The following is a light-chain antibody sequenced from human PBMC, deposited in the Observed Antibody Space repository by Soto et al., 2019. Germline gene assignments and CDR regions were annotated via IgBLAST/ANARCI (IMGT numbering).Light chain of an antibody. CDR1: SSDVGSYNL. J-gene: IGLJ1*01. V-gene: IGLV2-23*01. Sequence: QSALTQPASVSGSPGQSITISSTGTSSDVGSYNLVSWYQQHPGKAPKLMIYEGNKRPSGVSNRFSGSKSANTASLTISGLQTEDEADYYSCSYARTNTFVFGTGTKVTVL. CDR3: CSYARTNTFV. CDR2: EGN.